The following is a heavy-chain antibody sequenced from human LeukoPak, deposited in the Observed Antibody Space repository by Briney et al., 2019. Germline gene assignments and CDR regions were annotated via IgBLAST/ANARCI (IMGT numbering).Heavy chain of an antibody. Sequence: ASVKVSCKASGYTFANYGISWVRQAPGQGLEGMGRISAYSGNTNHAQNLQGRVTMTTDTSTSTAYMELRSLRSDDTAVYYCARAPDDYDFWSGPFDYWGQGTLVTVSS. V-gene: IGHV1-18*01. CDR1: GYTFANYG. CDR3: ARAPDDYDFWSGPFDY. J-gene: IGHJ4*02. D-gene: IGHD3-3*01. CDR2: ISAYSGNT.